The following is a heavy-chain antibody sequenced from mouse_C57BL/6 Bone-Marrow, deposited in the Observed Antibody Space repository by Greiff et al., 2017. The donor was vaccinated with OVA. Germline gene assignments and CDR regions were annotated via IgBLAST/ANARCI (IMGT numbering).Heavy chain of an antibody. D-gene: IGHD1-1*01. J-gene: IGHJ1*03. CDR3: ARDYYLSSFDV. Sequence: EVMLVESEGGLVQPGSSMKLSCTASGFTFSDYYMAWVRQVPEKGLEWVANINYDGSSTYYLDSLKSRFIISRDNAKNILYLQMSSLKSEDTATYYCARDYYLSSFDVWGTGTTVTVSS. V-gene: IGHV5-16*01. CDR1: GFTFSDYY. CDR2: INYDGSST.